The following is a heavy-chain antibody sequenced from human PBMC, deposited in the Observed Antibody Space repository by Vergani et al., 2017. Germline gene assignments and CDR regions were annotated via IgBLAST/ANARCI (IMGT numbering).Heavy chain of an antibody. CDR1: GYSFTSYL. V-gene: IGHV5-10-1*01. CDR3: ARGIAVAGTSVHXFDP. Sequence: EVQLVQSGAEVKKPGESLRISCKGSGYSFTSYLISWVRQMPGKGLEWMGRIDPSDSYTNYSPSLQGHVTISADNSISTAYLQWSSLKASDTAMYYCARGIAVAGTSVHXFDPWGQGTLVTVSS. CDR2: IDPSDSYT. J-gene: IGHJ5*02. D-gene: IGHD6-19*01.